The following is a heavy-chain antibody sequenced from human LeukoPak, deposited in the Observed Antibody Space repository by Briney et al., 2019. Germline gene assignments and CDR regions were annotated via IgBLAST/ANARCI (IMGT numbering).Heavy chain of an antibody. CDR2: IYTSGST. D-gene: IGHD3-9*01. CDR1: GGSISSYY. J-gene: IGHJ4*02. CDR3: ARGYYDILTGYLDY. Sequence: SETLSLTCTVSGGSISSYYWSWIRQPAGKGLEWIGRIYTSGSTNYNPSLTSRVTMSVDTSKNQFSLKLSSVTAADTAVYYCARGYYDILTGYLDYWGQGTLVTVSS. V-gene: IGHV4-4*07.